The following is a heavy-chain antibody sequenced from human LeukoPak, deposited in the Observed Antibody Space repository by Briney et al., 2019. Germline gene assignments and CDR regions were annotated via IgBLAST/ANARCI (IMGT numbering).Heavy chain of an antibody. V-gene: IGHV4-61*03. Sequence: SETLSLTCTVSGGSVGSASYYWSWIRRPPGKGLEWIGDIYYSGSTIYNPSLKSRVAISVDKSENHISLKLTSVTAADTAVYYCAREGGPYRPLDYSGQGTLVTVAS. J-gene: IGHJ4*02. CDR1: GGSVGSASYY. CDR3: AREGGPYRPLDY. CDR2: IYYSGST.